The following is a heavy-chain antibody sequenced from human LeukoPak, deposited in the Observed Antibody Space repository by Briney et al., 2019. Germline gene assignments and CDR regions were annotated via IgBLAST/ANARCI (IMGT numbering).Heavy chain of an antibody. D-gene: IGHD1-26*01. CDR3: VRDKLVGPSRLDH. J-gene: IGHJ4*02. V-gene: IGHV3-48*01. CDR1: GFTFSSYS. CDR2: ISSSSSTI. Sequence: GGSLRLSCAASGFTFSSYSMNWVRQAPGKGLEWVSYISSSSSTIYYVDSVKGRFTISRDNAKNSLYLQMNSLRAEDTAVYYCVRDKLVGPSRLDHWGQGTLVTVSS.